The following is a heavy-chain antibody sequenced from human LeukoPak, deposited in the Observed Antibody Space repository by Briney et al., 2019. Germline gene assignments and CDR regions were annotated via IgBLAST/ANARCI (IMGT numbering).Heavy chain of an antibody. D-gene: IGHD5-12*01. CDR1: GFTFSSYG. CDR2: IWYDGSNK. CDR3: ARAGYAGGFFGMDV. Sequence: RGCLRLSCAASGFTFSSYGMHWVRQAPGKGLEWVAVIWYDGSNKFYEDSVKGRFTNSSDNSKNTLYQQMNSLRAEDTAVYYCARAGYAGGFFGMDVWGQGATVTVSS. J-gene: IGHJ6*02. V-gene: IGHV3-33*01.